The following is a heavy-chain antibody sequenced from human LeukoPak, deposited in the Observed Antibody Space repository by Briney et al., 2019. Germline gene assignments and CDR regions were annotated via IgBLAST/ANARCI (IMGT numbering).Heavy chain of an antibody. J-gene: IGHJ5*02. CDR3: ARDRYYYGSGSYGWFDP. CDR2: IYHSGST. D-gene: IGHD3-10*01. CDR1: GYSISSGYY. Sequence: SETLSLTCTVSGYSISSGYYWGWIRQPPGKGLEWIGSIYHSGSTYYNPSLKSRVTISVDTSKNQFSLKLSSVTAADTAVYYCARDRYYYGSGSYGWFDPWGQGTLVTVSS. V-gene: IGHV4-38-2*02.